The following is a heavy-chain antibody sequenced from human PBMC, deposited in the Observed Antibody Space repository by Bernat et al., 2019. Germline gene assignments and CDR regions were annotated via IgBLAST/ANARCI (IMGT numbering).Heavy chain of an antibody. Sequence: QVQLQESGPGLVKPSQTLSLTCTVSGGSISSGGYYWSWIRQHPGKGLEWIGYIYYSGSTYYNPSLKSRVTISVDTSKNQFSLKLSSVTAADTAVYYCARDQAAAPQDYYGMDVRGQGTTVTVSS. V-gene: IGHV4-31*03. CDR1: GGSISSGGYY. CDR3: ARDQAAAPQDYYGMDV. J-gene: IGHJ6*02. D-gene: IGHD6-13*01. CDR2: IYYSGST.